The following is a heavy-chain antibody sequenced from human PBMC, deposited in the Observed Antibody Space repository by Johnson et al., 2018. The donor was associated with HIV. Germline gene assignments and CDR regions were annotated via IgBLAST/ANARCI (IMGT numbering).Heavy chain of an antibody. V-gene: IGHV3-30*03. J-gene: IGHJ3*02. CDR3: ASLSGSYAPAFDI. D-gene: IGHD1-26*01. Sequence: QVQLVESGGGVVQPGKSLRLSCAASGFIFSGFGLHWVRQAPGKGLEWVASLSYDGGNKYYVDSVKGRFTISRDNAKNSLYLQMNSLRAEDTALYYCASLSGSYAPAFDIWGQGTMVTVSS. CDR2: LSYDGGNK. CDR1: GFIFSGFG.